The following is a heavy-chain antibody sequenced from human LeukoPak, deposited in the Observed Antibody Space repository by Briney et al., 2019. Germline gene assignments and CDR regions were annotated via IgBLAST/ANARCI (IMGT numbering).Heavy chain of an antibody. CDR2: ISSSSSYI. Sequence: GGSLRLSCAASGFTFSSYSMNWVRQAPGKGLEWVSSISSSSSYIYYADSVKGRFTISRDNAKNSLYLQMNSLRAEDTAVYYCAREEWLRFGFDYWGQGTLVTVSS. J-gene: IGHJ4*02. D-gene: IGHD5-12*01. V-gene: IGHV3-21*01. CDR3: AREEWLRFGFDY. CDR1: GFTFSSYS.